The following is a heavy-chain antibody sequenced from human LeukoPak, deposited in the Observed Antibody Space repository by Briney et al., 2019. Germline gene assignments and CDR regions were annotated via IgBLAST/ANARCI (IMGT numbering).Heavy chain of an antibody. CDR3: ARGCRPYYYGSRSYSD. D-gene: IGHD3-10*01. J-gene: IGHJ4*02. Sequence: ASVEVSCKASGYTFTSYDINWVRQATGQGLEWMGWMNPNSGNTGYAQKFQGRVTMTRNTSISTAYMELSSLRSGDTAVYFCARGCRPYYYGSRSYSDWGQGTLVTVSS. V-gene: IGHV1-8*01. CDR1: GYTFTSYD. CDR2: MNPNSGNT.